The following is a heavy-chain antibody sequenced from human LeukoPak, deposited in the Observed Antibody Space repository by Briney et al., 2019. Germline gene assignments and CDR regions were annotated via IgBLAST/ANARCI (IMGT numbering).Heavy chain of an antibody. CDR2: ISGSDGST. CDR1: GFTFSSYA. J-gene: IGHJ4*02. Sequence: GGSLRLSCAASGFTFSSYAMSWVRQAPGKGLEWVSVISGSDGSTYYADSVKGRFTISRDNSKNTLYLQMNSLRAEDTAVYYCAKDPRNIVVVPAAIVPYYFDYWGQGTLVTVSS. CDR3: AKDPRNIVVVPAAIVPYYFDY. D-gene: IGHD2-2*02. V-gene: IGHV3-23*01.